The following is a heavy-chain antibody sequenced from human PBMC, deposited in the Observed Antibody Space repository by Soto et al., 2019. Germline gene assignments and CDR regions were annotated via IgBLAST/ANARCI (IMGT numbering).Heavy chain of an antibody. CDR3: AREAVVVAATYYYYGMDV. Sequence: ASVKVSCKASGYTFTSYGISWVRQAPGQGLEWIGWISAYNGNTNYAQKLQGRVTMTTDTSTSTAYMELRSLRSDDTAVYYCAREAVVVAATYYYYGMDVWGQGTTVTVSS. CDR2: ISAYNGNT. CDR1: GYTFTSYG. V-gene: IGHV1-18*01. D-gene: IGHD2-15*01. J-gene: IGHJ6*02.